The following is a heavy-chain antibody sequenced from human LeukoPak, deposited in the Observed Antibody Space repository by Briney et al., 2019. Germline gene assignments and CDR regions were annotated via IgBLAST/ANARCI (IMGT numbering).Heavy chain of an antibody. V-gene: IGHV3-23*01. Sequence: PGGSLRLSCAASTFTFSSYALSSVRQAPGKGLEWVSTISTTGDMTYYADSVKGRFTISRDNSKNTLYLQINSLRAEGKAVYFGAIEISGGGSAFQHWGQGTLVTVCS. CDR1: TFTFSSYA. CDR3: AIEISGGGSAFQH. D-gene: IGHD3-16*01. J-gene: IGHJ1*01. CDR2: ISTTGDMT.